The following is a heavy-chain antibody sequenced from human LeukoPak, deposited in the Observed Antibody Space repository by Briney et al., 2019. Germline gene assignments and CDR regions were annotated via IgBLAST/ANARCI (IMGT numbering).Heavy chain of an antibody. D-gene: IGHD4-17*01. CDR3: VRSVGDYGMHV. Sequence: GGSLRLSCAASGFSFSDYYMSWIRRAPGKGLEWVSYISSSGSTIYYADSVKGRFTISRDNAKNSLYLQMNSLRAEDTAVYYCVRSVGDYGMHVWGQGTTATVSS. CDR2: ISSSGSTI. CDR1: GFSFSDYY. J-gene: IGHJ6*02. V-gene: IGHV3-11*01.